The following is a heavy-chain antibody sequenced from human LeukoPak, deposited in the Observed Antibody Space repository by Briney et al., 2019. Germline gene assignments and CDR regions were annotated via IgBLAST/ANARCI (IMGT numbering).Heavy chain of an antibody. Sequence: GGSLRLSCAASGFTFSSSAMHWVRRAPDKGLEWVAVISYDGSNKYYADSVKGRFTISRDSSKNTLYLQMNSLRADDTAVYYCARDRDSSGWYEGFDYWGQGTLVTVSS. CDR3: ARDRDSSGWYEGFDY. CDR1: GFTFSSSA. V-gene: IGHV3-30-3*01. CDR2: ISYDGSNK. J-gene: IGHJ4*02. D-gene: IGHD6-19*01.